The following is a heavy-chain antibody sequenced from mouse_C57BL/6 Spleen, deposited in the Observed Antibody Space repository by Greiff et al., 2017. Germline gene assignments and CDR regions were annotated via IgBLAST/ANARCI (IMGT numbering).Heavy chain of an antibody. V-gene: IGHV1-52*01. CDR3: ARGDGSLFDY. J-gene: IGHJ2*01. CDR2: IDPSDSET. CDR1: GYTFTSYW. D-gene: IGHD1-1*01. Sequence: QVQLQQPGAELVRPGSSVKLSCKASGYTFTSYWMHWVKQRPIQGLEWIGNIDPSDSETHYNQKFKDKATLTVDKSSTTAYMQLSSLTSEDSAVYYCARGDGSLFDYWGQGTTLTVSS.